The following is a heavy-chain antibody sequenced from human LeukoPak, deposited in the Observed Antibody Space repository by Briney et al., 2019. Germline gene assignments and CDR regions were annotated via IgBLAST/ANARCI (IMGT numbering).Heavy chain of an antibody. V-gene: IGHV3-30*02. J-gene: IGHJ5*02. CDR1: GFTFSSYG. Sequence: PGRSLRLSCAASGFTFSSYGMHWVRQAPGKGLEWVAFIRYDGSNKYYADSVKGRFTISRDNSKNTLYLQMNSLRAEDTAVYYCAKAPTANLYNWFDPWGQGTLVTVSS. CDR2: IRYDGSNK. CDR3: AKAPTANLYNWFDP.